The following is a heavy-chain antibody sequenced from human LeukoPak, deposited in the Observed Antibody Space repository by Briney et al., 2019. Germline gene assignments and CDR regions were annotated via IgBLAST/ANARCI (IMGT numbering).Heavy chain of an antibody. CDR1: GFTFRSYS. J-gene: IGHJ4*02. Sequence: GGSLRLSCAASGFTFRSYSMNWVRQAPGKGLEWVSYISSSSSTIYYADSVKGRFTISRDNAKNSLFLQMTSLRAGDAAVYYCGREQSGYDWEWGQGTLVTVSS. V-gene: IGHV3-48*01. CDR2: ISSSSSTI. D-gene: IGHD5-12*01. CDR3: GREQSGYDWE.